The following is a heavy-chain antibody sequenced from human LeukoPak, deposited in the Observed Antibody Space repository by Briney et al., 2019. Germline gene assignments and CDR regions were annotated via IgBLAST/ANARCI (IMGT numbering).Heavy chain of an antibody. Sequence: SVKVSCKASGGTFSSYAISWVRQAPGQGLGWMGGIIPIFGTANYAQKFQGRVTITTDESTSTAYMELSSLRSEDTAVYYCARDPYSSSYMDVWGKGTTVTVSS. V-gene: IGHV1-69*05. CDR1: GGTFSSYA. CDR2: IIPIFGTA. J-gene: IGHJ6*04. CDR3: ARDPYSSSYMDV. D-gene: IGHD6-6*01.